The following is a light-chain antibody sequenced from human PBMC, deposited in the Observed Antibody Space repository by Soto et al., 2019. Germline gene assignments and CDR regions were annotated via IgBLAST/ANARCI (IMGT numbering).Light chain of an antibody. CDR1: QSVGSN. CDR2: DAS. V-gene: IGKV3-15*01. J-gene: IGKJ1*01. Sequence: ELVVTQSPATLYVSPGDSAPLSCRASQSVGSNFAWYQQQPGQAPRLLCYDASTRVTCVPARGSGSVSGTECTLTISSLQSEDFAVYYGQQYKNWPQTFGQGTKVDIK. CDR3: QQYKNWPQT.